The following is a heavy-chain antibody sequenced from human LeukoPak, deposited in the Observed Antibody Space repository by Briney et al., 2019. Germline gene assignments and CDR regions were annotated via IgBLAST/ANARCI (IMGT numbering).Heavy chain of an antibody. Sequence: SETLSLTCTVSGGSISSSSYYWGWIRQPPGKGLEWIGSIYYSGSTYYNPSLKSRVTISVDTSKNQFYLKLSSVTAADTAVYYCATLGWSYYDVLPGPPHDAFDIWGQGTMVTVSS. D-gene: IGHD3-9*01. CDR2: IYYSGST. CDR1: GGSISSSSYY. J-gene: IGHJ3*02. V-gene: IGHV4-39*01. CDR3: ATLGWSYYDVLPGPPHDAFDI.